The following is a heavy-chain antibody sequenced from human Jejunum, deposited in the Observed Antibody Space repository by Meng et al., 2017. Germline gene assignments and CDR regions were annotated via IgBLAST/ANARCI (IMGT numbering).Heavy chain of an antibody. D-gene: IGHD5-18*01. J-gene: IGHJ4*02. CDR1: GGSVSSSNW. CDR2: IYHAGTT. V-gene: IGHV4-4*02. Sequence: QGEPQERGPGLVDPLGTLSLTCFVLGGSVSSSNWWGWVRQTPGKGLGWIAEIYHAGTTYYSPPLKSRGTISFDTSKNQFSLNLRSVTAADTAVYYCARGGYYSFDYWGQGTLVTVSS. CDR3: ARGGYYSFDY.